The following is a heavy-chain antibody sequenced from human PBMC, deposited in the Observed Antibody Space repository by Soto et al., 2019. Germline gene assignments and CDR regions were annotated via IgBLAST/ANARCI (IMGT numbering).Heavy chain of an antibody. J-gene: IGHJ4*02. Sequence: QLQLQESGPGLVKPSETLSLTCTVSSGSISSSSYYWGWIRQPPGKGLEWIGSIHYSGNTYSSPSLKSRVTISVDTSKKQFALKLRSVTAADTAVYYCSTGPTVKDFDSWGQGTLVTVSS. V-gene: IGHV4-39*01. D-gene: IGHD3-22*01. CDR3: STGPTVKDFDS. CDR1: SGSISSSSYY. CDR2: IHYSGNT.